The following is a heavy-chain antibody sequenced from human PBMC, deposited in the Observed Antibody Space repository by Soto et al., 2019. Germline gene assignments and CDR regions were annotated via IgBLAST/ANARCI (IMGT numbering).Heavy chain of an antibody. CDR2: IYYSGNT. V-gene: IGHV4-30-4*01. CDR1: GGSISNGKYY. CDR3: AIRVQSEYCFDY. J-gene: IGHJ4*02. Sequence: QVQLQESGPGLVKPSQTLSLTCSVSGGSISNGKYYWSWIRQTPGKGLEWIGYIYYSGNTYYNPSLKSRVTISLDTSRNQFSLNLNSVTATDTALYYCAIRVQSEYCFDYWGQGSLVTVSS.